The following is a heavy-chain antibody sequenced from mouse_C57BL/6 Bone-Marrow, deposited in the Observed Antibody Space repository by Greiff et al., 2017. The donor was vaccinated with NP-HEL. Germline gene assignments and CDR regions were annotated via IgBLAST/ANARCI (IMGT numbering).Heavy chain of an antibody. CDR1: GFNIKNTY. CDR3: ARRPQATFPFTFDY. CDR2: IDPANGNT. V-gene: IGHV14-3*01. Sequence: EVKLQESVAELVRPGASVKLSCTASGFNIKNTYMHWVKQRPEQGLEWIGRIDPANGNTKYAPKFQGKATITADTSSNTAYLQLSSLTSEDTAIYYCARRPQATFPFTFDYWGQGTTLTVSS. D-gene: IGHD3-2*02. J-gene: IGHJ2*01.